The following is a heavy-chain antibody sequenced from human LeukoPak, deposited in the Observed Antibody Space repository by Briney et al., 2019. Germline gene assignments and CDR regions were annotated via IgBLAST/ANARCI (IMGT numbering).Heavy chain of an antibody. CDR1: GFTFSNYA. V-gene: IGHV3-23*01. CDR2: ISGSGGST. CDR3: ARGGWGFDYGDYDY. D-gene: IGHD4-17*01. J-gene: IGHJ4*02. Sequence: GSLRLSCAASGFTFSNYAMSWVRQAPGKGLEWVSAISGSGGSTYYADSVKGRFTVSRDFSKNTLYLQMNSLRAEDTAVYYCARGGWGFDYGDYDYWGQGTLVTISS.